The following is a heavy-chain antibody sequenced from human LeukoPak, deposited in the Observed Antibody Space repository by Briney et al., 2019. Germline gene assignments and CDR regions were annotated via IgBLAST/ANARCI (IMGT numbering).Heavy chain of an antibody. CDR1: GGSISSSSYY. Sequence: SSETLSLTCTVSGGSISSSSYYWGWIRQPPGKGLEWIGSIYYSGSTYYNPSLKSRVTISVDTSKNQFSLKLSSVTAADTAVYYCARTLYYYDSSGQTIFDIWGQGTMVTVSS. J-gene: IGHJ3*02. CDR2: IYYSGST. V-gene: IGHV4-39*07. D-gene: IGHD3-22*01. CDR3: ARTLYYYDSSGQTIFDI.